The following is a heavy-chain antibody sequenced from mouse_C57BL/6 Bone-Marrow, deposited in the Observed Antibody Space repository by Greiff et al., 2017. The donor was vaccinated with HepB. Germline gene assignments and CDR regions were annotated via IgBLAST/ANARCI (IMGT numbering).Heavy chain of an antibody. CDR3: ARYGDGYYWFAY. CDR2: IYPRSGNT. V-gene: IGHV1-81*01. Sequence: VQLQQSGAELARPGASVKLSCKASGYTFTSYGISWVKQRTGQGLEWIGEIYPRSGNTYYNEKFKGKATLTADKSSSTAYMELRSLTSEDSAVYFCARYGDGYYWFAYWGQGTLVTVSA. J-gene: IGHJ3*01. D-gene: IGHD2-3*01. CDR1: GYTFTSYG.